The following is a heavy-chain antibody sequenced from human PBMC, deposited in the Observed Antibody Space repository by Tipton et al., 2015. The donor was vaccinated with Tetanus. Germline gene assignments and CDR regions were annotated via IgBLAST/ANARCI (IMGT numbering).Heavy chain of an antibody. V-gene: IGHV3-74*01. CDR2: INPDGRRT. CDR3: ARAYNVVTATNYYYGLDL. Sequence: SLRLSCAASGFTSESHYMHWVRQTPGKGLVWISRINPDGRRTNYADSVKGRFTISRDHAKNTVYLHMKSLSDDDTAVYYCARAYNVVTATNYYYGLDLWGPGTPVTVSS. J-gene: IGHJ6*02. CDR1: GFTSESHY. D-gene: IGHD2-21*02.